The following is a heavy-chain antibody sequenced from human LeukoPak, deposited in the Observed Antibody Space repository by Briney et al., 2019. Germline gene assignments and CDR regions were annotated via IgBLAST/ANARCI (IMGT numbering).Heavy chain of an antibody. CDR2: ISYGGSNE. V-gene: IGHV3-30-3*01. CDR3: ERAVTWKRGYSYGYFDY. CDR1: GFTFSSYA. J-gene: IGHJ4*02. D-gene: IGHD5-18*01. Sequence: PGRSLRLSCAASGFTFSSYAMHWVRQAPGKGLEWVAVISYGGSNEYYADSVKGRSTISRDNSKNTLYLQMNSLRAEDTAVYYCERAVTWKRGYSYGYFDYWGQGTVVTVSS.